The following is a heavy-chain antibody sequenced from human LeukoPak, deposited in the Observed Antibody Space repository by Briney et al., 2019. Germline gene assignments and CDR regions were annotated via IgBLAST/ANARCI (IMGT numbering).Heavy chain of an antibody. V-gene: IGHV3-74*01. CDR1: EFRFSDHW. J-gene: IGHJ1*01. D-gene: IGHD3-22*01. CDR3: ARDFGDTSDTYFQH. CDR2: INGDGSTT. Sequence: TGGSLRLSCAASEFRFSDHWMLWVRQAPGKGLVWVSRINGDGSTTTYADSVKGRFTISRDNAKNSLYLQMNSLRADDTAVYYCARDFGDTSDTYFQHWGQGTLVTVSS.